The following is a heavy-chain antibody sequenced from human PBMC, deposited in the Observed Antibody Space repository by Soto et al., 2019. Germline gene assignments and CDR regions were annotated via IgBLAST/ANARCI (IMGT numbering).Heavy chain of an antibody. CDR2: ISYDGSNK. Sequence: SLRLSCAASGFTFSSYGMHWVRQAPGKGLEWVAVISYDGSNKYYADSVKGRFTISRDNSKSTLYLQMNSLRAEDTAVYYCAKGASYYDFWSGYLFGNWFDPWGQGTLVTVSS. J-gene: IGHJ5*02. V-gene: IGHV3-30*18. D-gene: IGHD3-3*01. CDR1: GFTFSSYG. CDR3: AKGASYYDFWSGYLFGNWFDP.